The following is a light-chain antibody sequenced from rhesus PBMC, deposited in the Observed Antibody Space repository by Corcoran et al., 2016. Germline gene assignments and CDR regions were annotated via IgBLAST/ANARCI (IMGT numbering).Light chain of an antibody. CDR1: QGISTY. CDR2: AAS. CDR3: LQYNSNPYS. J-gene: IGKJ2*01. V-gene: IGKV1-43*01. Sequence: DIQMTQSPSSLSASAGDRVTITCRASQGISTYLNWYQQKPGKAPKRLNYAASSLESGVPSRFSGSGSGTEFTFTISSLQPEDFATYYCLQYNSNPYSFGQGTKVEIK.